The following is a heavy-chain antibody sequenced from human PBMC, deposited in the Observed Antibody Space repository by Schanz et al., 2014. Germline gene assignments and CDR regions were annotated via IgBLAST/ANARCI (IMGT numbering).Heavy chain of an antibody. J-gene: IGHJ4*02. CDR1: GFTFSTYW. D-gene: IGHD2-21*01. Sequence: EVRLVESGGGLVQSGGSPRLSCAASGFTFSTYWMSWVRQAPGKGLEWVANIKQDESERSYVDSVKGRFTISRDNAKNSLYLQMNSLRAEDTAVYYCAKGQLLSYYFDYWGQGTLVTVSS. CDR2: IKQDESER. CDR3: AKGQLLSYYFDY. V-gene: IGHV3-7*03.